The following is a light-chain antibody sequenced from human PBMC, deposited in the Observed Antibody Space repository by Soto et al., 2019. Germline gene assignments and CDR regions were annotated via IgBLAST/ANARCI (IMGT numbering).Light chain of an antibody. CDR1: QSVSSN. CDR2: GAS. J-gene: IGKJ1*01. Sequence: EIVMTQSPATLSVSPGERATLSCRASQSVSSNLAWYQQNPGQAPRLLIYGASTRATGIPARFSGSGSGTEFTLTISSLQSEDVAVYYFQQYNNWWTFGQGTKVEI. CDR3: QQYNNWWT. V-gene: IGKV3-15*01.